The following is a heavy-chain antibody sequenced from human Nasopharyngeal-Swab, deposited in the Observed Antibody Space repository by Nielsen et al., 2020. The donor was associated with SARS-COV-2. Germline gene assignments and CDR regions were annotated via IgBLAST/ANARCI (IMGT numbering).Heavy chain of an antibody. CDR3: ARVPAVAASRIDY. CDR2: IRSDTTTI. J-gene: IGHJ4*02. Sequence: GESLKISCADSGLTFSNNPVNWVRRAPGKGLEWVSHIRSDTTTIRYADSVKGRFTISRDNARNSVYLQMNSLRAEDTAVYYCARVPAVAASRIDYWGQGTLVTVSS. V-gene: IGHV3-48*01. CDR1: GLTFSNNP. D-gene: IGHD6-19*01.